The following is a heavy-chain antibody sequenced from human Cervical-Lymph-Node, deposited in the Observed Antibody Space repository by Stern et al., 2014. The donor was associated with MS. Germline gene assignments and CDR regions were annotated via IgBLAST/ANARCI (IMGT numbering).Heavy chain of an antibody. D-gene: IGHD3-10*01. V-gene: IGHV2-26*01. CDR2: LFSNGEK. CDR3: ARILYDGAYRGDY. CDR1: GFSLSNARMG. Sequence: QVTLRESGPVLVKPTETLMLTCTVSGFSLSNARMGVSWIRQPPGKALEWLTHLFSNGEKSYSTSLKSRLTISKDTSKSQVVLTMTNMDPVDTATYFCARILYDGAYRGDYWGQGTLVTVSS. J-gene: IGHJ4*02.